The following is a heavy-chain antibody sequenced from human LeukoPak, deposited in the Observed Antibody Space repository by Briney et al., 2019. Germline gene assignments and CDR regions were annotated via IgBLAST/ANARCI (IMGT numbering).Heavy chain of an antibody. Sequence: PGGSLRLSCAASGFTFDGYGMSWVRQAPGKGLEWVPGITWNGGSTNYADSVKGRFTISRDNAKNSLYLQMNILRVEDTALYYCARSPYYYDSSGYYGFDYWGQGTLVTVSS. CDR3: ARSPYYYDSSGYYGFDY. CDR2: ITWNGGST. V-gene: IGHV3-20*04. D-gene: IGHD3-22*01. CDR1: GFTFDGYG. J-gene: IGHJ4*02.